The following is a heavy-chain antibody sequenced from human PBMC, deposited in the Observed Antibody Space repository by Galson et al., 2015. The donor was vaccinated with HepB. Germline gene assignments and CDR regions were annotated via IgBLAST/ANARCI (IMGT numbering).Heavy chain of an antibody. CDR2: IIPIFGTA. J-gene: IGHJ4*02. V-gene: IGHV1-69*06. CDR3: ARGGEYSSSTRADY. CDR1: GGTFSSYA. D-gene: IGHD6-6*01. Sequence: SVKVSCKASGGTFSSYAISWVRQAPGQGLEWMGGIIPIFGTANYAQKFQGRVTITADKSTSTAYMELSSLRSEDTAVYYCARGGEYSSSTRADYWGQGTLVTVSS.